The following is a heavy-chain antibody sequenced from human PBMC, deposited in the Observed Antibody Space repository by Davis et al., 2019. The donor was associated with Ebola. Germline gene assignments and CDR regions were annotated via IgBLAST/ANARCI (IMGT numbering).Heavy chain of an antibody. V-gene: IGHV4-34*01. J-gene: IGHJ5*02. Sequence: PSETLSLTCAVYGGSFSGYYWSWIRQPPGKGLEWIGEINHSGSTNYNPSLKSRVTISVDTSKNQFSLKLSSVTAADTAVYYCARVADYLAWFDPWGQGTLVTVSS. D-gene: IGHD2/OR15-2a*01. CDR2: INHSGST. CDR1: GGSFSGYY. CDR3: ARVADYLAWFDP.